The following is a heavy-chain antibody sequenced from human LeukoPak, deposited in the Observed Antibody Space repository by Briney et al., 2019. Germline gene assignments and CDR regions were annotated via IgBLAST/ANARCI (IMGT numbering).Heavy chain of an antibody. V-gene: IGHV4-59*01. CDR2: IYYSAST. J-gene: IGHJ5*02. D-gene: IGHD3-10*01. CDR3: ARAQYYGSGSYMNWFDP. CDR1: GGSISSYY. Sequence: PSETLSLTCTVSGGSISSYYWSWLRQPPGKGLEWMGYIYYSASTNYNPSLKSRVTISVDTSNNPFSLQLSSVTAADTAVYYCARAQYYGSGSYMNWFDPWGQGTLVTVSS.